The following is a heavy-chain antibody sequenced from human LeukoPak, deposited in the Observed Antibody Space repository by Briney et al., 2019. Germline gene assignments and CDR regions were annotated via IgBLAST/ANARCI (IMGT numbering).Heavy chain of an antibody. J-gene: IGHJ4*02. V-gene: IGHV4-31*03. Sequence: PSQTLSLTCTVSGGSISSGGYYWSWIRQHPGKGLEWIVYIYYSGSTYYNPSLKSRVTISVDTSKNQFSLKLSSVTAADTAVYYCARGPDYDFWSGYSTYFDYWGQGTLVTVSS. D-gene: IGHD3-3*01. CDR2: IYYSGST. CDR1: GGSISSGGYY. CDR3: ARGPDYDFWSGYSTYFDY.